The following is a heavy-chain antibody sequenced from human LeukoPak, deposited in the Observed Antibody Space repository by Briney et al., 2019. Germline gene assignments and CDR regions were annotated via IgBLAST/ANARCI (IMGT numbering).Heavy chain of an antibody. CDR2: VSVYGGTT. Sequence: GGSLRLSCAASGFTFSSYAMSWVRQAPGKGLEWVSTVSVYGGTTYYADSVKGRFTISRDNSKNTLYLQMNSLSPEDAAVYFCAKELHGSGNYAFDYWGQGTLVTVSS. J-gene: IGHJ4*02. V-gene: IGHV3-23*01. CDR1: GFTFSSYA. D-gene: IGHD3-10*01. CDR3: AKELHGSGNYAFDY.